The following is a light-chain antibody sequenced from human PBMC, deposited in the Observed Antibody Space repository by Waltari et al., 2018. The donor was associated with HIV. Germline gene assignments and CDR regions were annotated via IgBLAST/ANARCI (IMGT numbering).Light chain of an antibody. Sequence: QSALTQPRSVSGSPGPSVTISCTGTTRDVGGYNYVSRYQQHPGKAPKLMIYDVRKRPSGVPDRFSGSKSGNTASLTISGLQAEDEADYYCCSYAGTAWVFGGGTKLTVL. CDR2: DVR. V-gene: IGLV2-11*01. CDR1: TRDVGGYNY. CDR3: CSYAGTAWV. J-gene: IGLJ2*01.